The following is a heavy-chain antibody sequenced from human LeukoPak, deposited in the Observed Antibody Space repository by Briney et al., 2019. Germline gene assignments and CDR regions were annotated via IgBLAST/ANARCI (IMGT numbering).Heavy chain of an antibody. V-gene: IGHV4-61*02. CDR2: IYTSGST. J-gene: IGHJ6*03. CDR1: GGSISSGSYY. CDR3: ARSIFGEYYYYYYMDV. Sequence: SETLSLTCTVSGGSISSGSYYWSWIRQPAGKGLEWIGRIYTSGSTNYNPSLKSRVTISVDTSKNQFSLKLSSVTAADTAVYYCARSIFGEYYYYYYMDVWGKGTTVTVSS. D-gene: IGHD3-3*02.